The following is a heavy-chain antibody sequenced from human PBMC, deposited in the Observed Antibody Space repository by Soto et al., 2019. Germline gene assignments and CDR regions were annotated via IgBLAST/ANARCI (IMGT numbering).Heavy chain of an antibody. D-gene: IGHD1-26*01. CDR3: AREPRSNPASHSGSYDY. CDR1: GGTFSSYA. Sequence: GASVKVSCKASGGTFSSYAISWVRQAPGQGLEWMGGIIPIFGTANYAQKFQGRVTITADESTSTAYMELSSLRSEDTAVYYCAREPRSNPASHSGSYDYWGQGTLVTVSS. J-gene: IGHJ4*02. CDR2: IIPIFGTA. V-gene: IGHV1-69*13.